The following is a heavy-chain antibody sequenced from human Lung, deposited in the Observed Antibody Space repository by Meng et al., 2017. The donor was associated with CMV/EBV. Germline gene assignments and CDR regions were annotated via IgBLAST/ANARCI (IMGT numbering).Heavy chain of an antibody. CDR3: ARKTDTGGWNFHH. CDR1: GYTFTGYY. CDR2: INPNNGGT. D-gene: IGHD3-16*01. J-gene: IGHJ1*01. V-gene: IGHV1-2*02. Sequence: ASXXVSXKASGYTFTGYYLYWVRQAPGQGLEWMGWINPNNGGTNYAQRFQGRVTMTRDTSITTVYMELSRLTSDDTAVYYCARKTDTGGWNFHHWGQGNXV.